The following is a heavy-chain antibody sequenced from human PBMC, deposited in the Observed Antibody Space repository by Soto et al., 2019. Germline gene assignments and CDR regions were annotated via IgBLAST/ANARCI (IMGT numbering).Heavy chain of an antibody. Sequence: GGSLRLSCAASGFTFSSYWMHWVRQAPWKGLVWVSRINSDGSSTSYADSVKGRFTISRDNAKNTLYLQMNSLRAEDTAVYYCARDDCSGGSCYSEAPDYWGQGTLVTVSS. D-gene: IGHD2-15*01. J-gene: IGHJ4*02. CDR1: GFTFSSYW. CDR2: INSDGSST. V-gene: IGHV3-74*01. CDR3: ARDDCSGGSCYSEAPDY.